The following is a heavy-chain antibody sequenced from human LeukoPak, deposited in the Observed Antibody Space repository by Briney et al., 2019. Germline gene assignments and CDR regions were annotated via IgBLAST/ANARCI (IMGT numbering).Heavy chain of an antibody. Sequence: GGSLRLSCAASGFTFSSYGMSWVRQAPGKGLEWVSAISGSGGSTYYADSVKGRFTISRDNSKNTLYLQMNSLRADDTAVYYCARGPYGSSEIYYYYYYMDVWGKGTTVTVSS. CDR3: ARGPYGSSEIYYYYYYMDV. J-gene: IGHJ6*03. CDR1: GFTFSSYG. V-gene: IGHV3-23*01. D-gene: IGHD6-6*01. CDR2: ISGSGGST.